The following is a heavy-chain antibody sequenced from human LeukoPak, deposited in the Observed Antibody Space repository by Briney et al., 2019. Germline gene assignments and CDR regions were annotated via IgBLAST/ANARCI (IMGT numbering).Heavy chain of an antibody. V-gene: IGHV4-39*07. D-gene: IGHD6-6*01. J-gene: IGHJ5*02. CDR1: GGSISSSSYY. Sequence: SETLSLTCTVSGGSISSSSYYWGWIRQPPGTGLEWLGSIYYSGSTYYNPSLKSRVTISVDTSKNQFSLKLTSVTAADTAVYYCARRIAARRFWFDPWGQGTLVTVSS. CDR2: IYYSGST. CDR3: ARRIAARRFWFDP.